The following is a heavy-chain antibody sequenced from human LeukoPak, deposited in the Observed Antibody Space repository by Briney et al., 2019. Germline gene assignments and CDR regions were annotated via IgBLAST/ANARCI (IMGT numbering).Heavy chain of an antibody. CDR2: IYTSGST. V-gene: IGHV4-4*07. CDR1: GGSISSYY. D-gene: IGHD2-2*02. Sequence: SETLSLTCTVSGGSISSYYWSWIRQPAGKGLEWIGRIYTSGSTYYNPSLKSRVTISVDRSKNQFSLKLSSVTAADTAVYYCARITHCSSTSCYKVVDYWGQGTLVTVSS. CDR3: ARITHCSSTSCYKVVDY. J-gene: IGHJ4*02.